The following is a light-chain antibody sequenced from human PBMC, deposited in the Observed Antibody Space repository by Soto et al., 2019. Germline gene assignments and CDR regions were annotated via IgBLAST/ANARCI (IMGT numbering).Light chain of an antibody. Sequence: EIVLTQSPGTLSLSPGERATLSCRASQSISSSYLAWYQQKPGQAPSLLIYGASSRATGIPARFSGSGSGTEFTLTISSLQSEDFALYYCQQYNNWPPITFGQGTRLEIK. CDR3: QQYNNWPPIT. V-gene: IGKV3D-15*01. CDR2: GAS. CDR1: QSISSS. J-gene: IGKJ5*01.